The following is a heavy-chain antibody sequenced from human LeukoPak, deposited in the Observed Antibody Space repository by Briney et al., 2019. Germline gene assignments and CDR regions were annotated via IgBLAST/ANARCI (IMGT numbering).Heavy chain of an antibody. CDR1: GLTFSSYG. D-gene: IGHD4-17*01. CDR3: ARTTVTRESDYFDC. J-gene: IGHJ4*02. Sequence: PGGSLRLSCAASGLTFSSYGMSWVRQAPGRGLEWVSAISTTGGTTYYADSVKGRFTISRDNSKNTLHLQMNSLRVEDTAVYYCARTTVTRESDYFDCWGQGTLVTVSS. V-gene: IGHV3-23*01. CDR2: ISTTGGTT.